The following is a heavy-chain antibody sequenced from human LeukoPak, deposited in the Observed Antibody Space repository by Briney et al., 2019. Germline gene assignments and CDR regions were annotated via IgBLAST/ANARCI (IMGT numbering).Heavy chain of an antibody. CDR1: GFTFSSYG. D-gene: IGHD5-12*01. CDR3: ARGITSGPRRYDVRNFDY. J-gene: IGHJ4*02. V-gene: IGHV3-7*01. CDR2: INRDGSEK. Sequence: GGSLRLSCAASGFTFSSYGMHWVRQAPGKGLEWVANINRDGSEKYYVDSVKGRFTISRDNAKNSLYLQMNSLRAEDTAVYYCARGITSGPRRYDVRNFDYWGQGTPVTVSS.